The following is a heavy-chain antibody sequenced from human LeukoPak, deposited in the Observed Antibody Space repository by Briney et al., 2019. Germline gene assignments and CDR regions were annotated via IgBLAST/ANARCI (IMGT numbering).Heavy chain of an antibody. V-gene: IGHV3-30*03. CDR2: ISYDGSNK. D-gene: IGHD1-14*01. CDR3: ASRIYHADAFDI. CDR1: GFTFDDYG. Sequence: GGSLRLSCAASGFTFDDYGMSWVRQAPGKGLEWVAVISYDGSNKYYADSVKGRFTISRDNSKNTLYLQMNSLRAEDTAVYYCASRIYHADAFDIWGQGTMVTVSS. J-gene: IGHJ3*02.